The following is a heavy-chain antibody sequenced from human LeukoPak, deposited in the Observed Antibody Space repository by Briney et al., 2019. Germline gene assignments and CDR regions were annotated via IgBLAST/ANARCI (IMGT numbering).Heavy chain of an antibody. CDR3: ARLGFCRGDNCLDDY. D-gene: IGHD2-15*01. CDR2: IYYTGGT. CDR1: GGSISPHY. J-gene: IGHJ4*02. Sequence: PSETLSLTCTVSGGSISPHYWSWIRQPPGKGLEYVGYIYYTGGTNYNPSLRSRATVSVDASKNQFPLKLSSVTATDTAVYYCARLGFCRGDNCLDDYWGQGTLVTVSS. V-gene: IGHV4-59*08.